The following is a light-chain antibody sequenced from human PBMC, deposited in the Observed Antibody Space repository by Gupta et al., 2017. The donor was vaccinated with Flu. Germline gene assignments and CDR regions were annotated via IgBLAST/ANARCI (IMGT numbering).Light chain of an antibody. J-gene: IGLJ2*01. V-gene: IGLV4-69*01. Sequence: QLVLTQSPSASASLGASVNLTCTLSSGHSSYAIAWHQQQPEKGPRYLMKLNNDDSHSKGDGIPDRFSGSSSGAERYLTISSLQSEDEADYYCQTWDTGIVVFGGGTKLTVL. CDR3: QTWDTGIVV. CDR1: SGHSSYA. CDR2: LNNDDSH.